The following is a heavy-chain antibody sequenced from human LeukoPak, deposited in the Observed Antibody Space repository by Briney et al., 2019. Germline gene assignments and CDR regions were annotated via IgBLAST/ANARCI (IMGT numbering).Heavy chain of an antibody. CDR2: IYYSGST. J-gene: IGHJ3*02. D-gene: IGHD3-22*01. CDR1: GGSISSYY. V-gene: IGHV4-59*01. CDR3: ARGLNYYDSSGYYPDAFDI. Sequence: PSETLFLTCTVSGGSISSYYWSWIRQPPGKGLEWFGYIYYSGSTNYNPSLKSRVTISVDTSKNQFSLKLSSVTAADTAVYYCARGLNYYDSSGYYPDAFDIWGQGTMVTVSS.